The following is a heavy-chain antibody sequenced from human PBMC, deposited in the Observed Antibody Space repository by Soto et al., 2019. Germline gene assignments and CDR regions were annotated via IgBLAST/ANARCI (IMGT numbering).Heavy chain of an antibody. Sequence: GGSLRLSCAASGFTFSSYSMNWVRQAPGKGLEWVSSISSSSSYIYYADSVKGRFTISRDNAKNSLYLQMSSLRAEDTAVYYCARDGYSSGLEYFQHWGQGTLVTVSS. CDR2: ISSSSSYI. CDR3: ARDGYSSGLEYFQH. V-gene: IGHV3-21*01. J-gene: IGHJ1*01. D-gene: IGHD6-19*01. CDR1: GFTFSSYS.